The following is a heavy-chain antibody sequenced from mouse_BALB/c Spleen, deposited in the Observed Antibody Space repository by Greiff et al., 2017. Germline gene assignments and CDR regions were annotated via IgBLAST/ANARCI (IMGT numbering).Heavy chain of an antibody. D-gene: IGHD3-1*01. CDR1: GFSLTGYG. CDR3: ARDRGLRGMDY. Sequence: QVQLKQSGPGLVAPSQSLSITCTVSGFSLTGYGVNWVRQPPGKGLEWLGMIWGDGSTDYNSALKSRLRISKDNSKSQVFLKMNSLQTDDTARYYCARDRGLRGMDYWGQGTSVTVSS. CDR2: IWGDGST. V-gene: IGHV2-6-7*01. J-gene: IGHJ4*01.